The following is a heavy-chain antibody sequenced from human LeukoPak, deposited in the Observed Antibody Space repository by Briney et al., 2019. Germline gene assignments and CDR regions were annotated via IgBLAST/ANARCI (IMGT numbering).Heavy chain of an antibody. CDR3: ANGYCSAGSCCPFDY. V-gene: IGHV3-30*02. CDR1: GFTFSSYS. J-gene: IGHJ4*02. D-gene: IGHD2-15*01. CDR2: IRKDGSNK. Sequence: GGSLRLSCAASGFTFSSYSMNWVRQAPGKGLEWVASIRKDGSNKWYADSVKGRSTISRDNSKNTLYLQMNSLRTEDTAMYYCANGYCSAGSCCPFDYWGQGALITVSS.